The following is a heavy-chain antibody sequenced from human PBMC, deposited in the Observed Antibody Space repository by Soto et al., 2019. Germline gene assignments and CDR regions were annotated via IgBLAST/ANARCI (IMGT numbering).Heavy chain of an antibody. CDR3: ARRSSGYAFDY. Sequence: GSLRLSCAASVFTFSSYEMNWVRQAPGKGLEWVSYISSSGSTIYYADSVKGRFTISRDNAKNSLYLQMNSLRAEDTAVYYCARRSSGYAFDYWGQGTLVTVSS. V-gene: IGHV3-48*03. D-gene: IGHD5-12*01. J-gene: IGHJ4*02. CDR1: VFTFSSYE. CDR2: ISSSGSTI.